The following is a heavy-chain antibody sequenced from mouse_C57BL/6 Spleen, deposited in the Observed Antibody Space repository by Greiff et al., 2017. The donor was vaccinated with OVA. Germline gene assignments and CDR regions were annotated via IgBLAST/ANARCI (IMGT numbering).Heavy chain of an antibody. Sequence: EVQLVESGGGLVKPGGSLKLSCAASGFTFSDYGMHWVRQAPEKGLEWVAYISSGSSTIYYADTVKGRFTISRDNAKNTLFLQMTSLRSEDTAMYYCARPYYDCDGYYFDYWGQGTTLTVSS. V-gene: IGHV5-17*01. CDR2: ISSGSSTI. D-gene: IGHD2-4*01. J-gene: IGHJ2*01. CDR1: GFTFSDYG. CDR3: ARPYYDCDGYYFDY.